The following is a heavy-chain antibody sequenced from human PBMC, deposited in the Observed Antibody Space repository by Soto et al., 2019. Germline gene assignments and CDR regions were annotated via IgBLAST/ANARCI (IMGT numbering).Heavy chain of an antibody. Sequence: QVQLVESGGGVVQPGKSLRLSCAASGFAFSSYGIHWVRQAPGKGLEWVAGISYDGSKKYYADSVKGQFTISRDNSENTLHLQMNGLRAEDTAVYYCAKDTYYHDSSGYYVFDPWGQGTLVTVSS. J-gene: IGHJ5*02. CDR3: AKDTYYHDSSGYYVFDP. D-gene: IGHD3-22*01. CDR1: GFAFSSYG. CDR2: ISYDGSKK. V-gene: IGHV3-30*18.